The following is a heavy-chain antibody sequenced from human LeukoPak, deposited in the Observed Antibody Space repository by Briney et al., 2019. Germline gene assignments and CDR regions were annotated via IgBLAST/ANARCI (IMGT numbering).Heavy chain of an antibody. Sequence: ASVKVSCKASGYTFTSYGISWVRQAPGQGLEWMGGIIPIFGTANYAQKFQGRVTITADESTSTAYMELSSLRSEDTAVYYCARDRMLVLFDPWGQGTLVTVSS. CDR2: IIPIFGTA. D-gene: IGHD3-10*02. J-gene: IGHJ5*02. CDR1: GYTFTSYG. V-gene: IGHV1-69*13. CDR3: ARDRMLVLFDP.